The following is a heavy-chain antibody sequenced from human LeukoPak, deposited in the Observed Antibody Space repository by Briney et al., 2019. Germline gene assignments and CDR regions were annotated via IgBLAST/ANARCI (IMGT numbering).Heavy chain of an antibody. D-gene: IGHD3-22*01. CDR1: GGTFSSYA. CDR2: IIPILGIA. CDR3: ARIPDSSGFHFDY. J-gene: IGHJ4*02. Sequence: ASVKVSCKASGGTFSSYAISWVRQAPGQGLEWMGRIIPILGIANYAQKFQGRVTITAGKSTSTAYMELSSLRSEDTAVYYCARIPDSSGFHFDYWGQGTLVTVSS. V-gene: IGHV1-69*04.